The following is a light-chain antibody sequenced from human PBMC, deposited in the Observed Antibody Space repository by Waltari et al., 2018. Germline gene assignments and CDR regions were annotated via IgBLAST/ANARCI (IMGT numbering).Light chain of an antibody. V-gene: IGLV3-21*02. CDR3: QVWDSNSKVL. Sequence: SHELTQSHSVSVSPGQTARITCGGDNIGSKSLQWYQQKPPQAPVLVIYADNERPSGIPDRFSGSKSRNIATLTISGVEAGDEADYYCQVWDSNSKVLFGGGTRLTVL. CDR2: ADN. J-gene: IGLJ2*01. CDR1: NIGSKS.